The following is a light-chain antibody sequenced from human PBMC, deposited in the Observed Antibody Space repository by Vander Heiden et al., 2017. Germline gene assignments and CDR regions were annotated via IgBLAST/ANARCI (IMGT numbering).Light chain of an antibody. V-gene: IGLV5-45*02. CDR3: MIWHSSAWV. J-gene: IGLJ3*02. CDR2: YKSDSDK. Sequence: QALLTQPSSPPASPGASASLTCPLRSGINVGTYRIYWYQQKPGSPPQYLLRYKSDSDKQQGSGVPSRFSGSKDASANAGILLISGLQSEDEADYYCMIWHSSAWVFGGGTKLTVL. CDR1: SGINVGTYR.